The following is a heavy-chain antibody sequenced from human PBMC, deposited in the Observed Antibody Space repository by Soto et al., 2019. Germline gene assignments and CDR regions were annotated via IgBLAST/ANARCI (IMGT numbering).Heavy chain of an antibody. J-gene: IGHJ4*02. V-gene: IGHV4-34*01. CDR2: INHSGGT. CDR3: ATAHYDFWSGFSQKYYFDY. D-gene: IGHD3-3*01. Sequence: SETLSLTCAVYGESFSGYYRKWMRKSPGKGLEWIGDINHSGGTNYNPSLKSRVTISLDTSKNQFSLRLSSVTAADTAVYYCATAHYDFWSGFSQKYYFDYWGQGTQVT. CDR1: GESFSGYY.